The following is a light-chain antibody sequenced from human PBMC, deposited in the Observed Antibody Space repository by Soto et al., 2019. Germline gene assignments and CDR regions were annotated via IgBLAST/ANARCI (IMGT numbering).Light chain of an antibody. CDR1: QSVSSNF. V-gene: IGKV3-20*01. CDR2: DAS. J-gene: IGKJ4*01. CDR3: RQYGYSLGFA. Sequence: EIVLTQSPGTLSLSPGERATLSCRASQSVSSNFLAWYQEKPGQAPRLLIYDASSRAAGIPDRFGGSGSGTDFTLTISRLEPEDFAVYYCRQYGYSLGFAFGGGTKVDIK.